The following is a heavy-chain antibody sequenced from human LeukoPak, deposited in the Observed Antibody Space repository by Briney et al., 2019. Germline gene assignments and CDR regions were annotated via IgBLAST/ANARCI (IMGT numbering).Heavy chain of an antibody. D-gene: IGHD2-2*01. CDR1: GFSLSTSGVA. V-gene: IGHV2-5*01. J-gene: IGHJ5*02. Sequence: SGPTLVNPTQTLTLTCTFSGFSLSTSGVAVGWIRQPPGKALEWLALIYWNDDKRYSPSLKSRLTITKDTSKNQVVLTMTNMDPVDTATYYCAHRPSDIVVVPAVHGWFDPWGQGTLVTVSS. CDR3: AHRPSDIVVVPAVHGWFDP. CDR2: IYWNDDK.